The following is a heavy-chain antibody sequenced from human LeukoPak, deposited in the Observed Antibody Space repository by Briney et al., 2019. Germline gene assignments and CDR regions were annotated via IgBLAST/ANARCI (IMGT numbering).Heavy chain of an antibody. D-gene: IGHD2-2*01. CDR1: GFSFSDYH. CDR3: ARDSRRYCSSTSCYPHWFDP. Sequence: GGSLRLSCAASGFSFSDYHMNWVRQAPGKGLEWVSYISSSSSTIFYADSVKGRFTISRDNAKNSLYLQMNSLRAEDTAVYYCARDSRRYCSSTSCYPHWFDPWGQGTLVTVSS. V-gene: IGHV3-48*04. J-gene: IGHJ5*02. CDR2: ISSSSSTI.